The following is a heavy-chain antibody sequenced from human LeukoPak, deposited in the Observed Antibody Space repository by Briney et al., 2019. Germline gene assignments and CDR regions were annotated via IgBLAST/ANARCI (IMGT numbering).Heavy chain of an antibody. V-gene: IGHV3-30*01. Sequence: PGRSLRLSCAASGFTFSSYAMHWVRQAPGKGLEWLAVISYDGTNKYYADSVKGRFTISRDYSKNTLYLQMNSLRDEDTAVYYCARDQGSLPVWFYYYMDVWGSGTTVTVSS. CDR3: ARDQGSLPVWFYYYMDV. CDR1: GFTFSSYA. J-gene: IGHJ6*03. D-gene: IGHD3-16*01. CDR2: ISYDGTNK.